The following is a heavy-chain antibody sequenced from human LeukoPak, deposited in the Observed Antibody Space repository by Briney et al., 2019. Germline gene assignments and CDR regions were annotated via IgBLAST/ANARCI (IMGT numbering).Heavy chain of an antibody. CDR3: ARGGYSGYDFDY. D-gene: IGHD5-12*01. J-gene: IGHJ4*02. Sequence: PSETLSLTCTVSGGSISSYFWSWIRQPPGKGLEWIGYIYNSGSTNYNPSLKSRVTISVDTSKNQFSLKLSSVTAADTALYYCARGGYSGYDFDYWGQGTLVTVSS. CDR2: IYNSGST. CDR1: GGSISSYF. V-gene: IGHV4-59*01.